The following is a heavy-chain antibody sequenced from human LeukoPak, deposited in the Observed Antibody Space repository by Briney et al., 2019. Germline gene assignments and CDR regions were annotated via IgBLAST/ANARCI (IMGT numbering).Heavy chain of an antibody. CDR3: ARDRGLSYKDY. CDR2: IWYDGSQR. J-gene: IGHJ4*02. CDR1: GFTFSDCG. V-gene: IGHV3-33*01. D-gene: IGHD3-10*01. Sequence: TGRSLTLSCTASGFTFSDCGMHSVRQAPGKGLEWVSIIWYDGSQRHYADSVKGRFTISRDNSKNTLYLQMNSLRAEDTAVYYCARDRGLSYKDYWGQGTLVTVSS.